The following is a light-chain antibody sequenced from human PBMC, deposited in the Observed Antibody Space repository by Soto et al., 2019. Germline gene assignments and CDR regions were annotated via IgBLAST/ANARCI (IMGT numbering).Light chain of an antibody. J-gene: IGKJ1*01. Sequence: IQMTQSPSSLSASVGDRVTITCRASQGIRNDLGWYQQKPGKAPNLLIYATSTLQSGVPSRFSGSGSGTDFTLTITSLHPEDFATYYCQQSYSTVWTFGQGTKVDI. CDR3: QQSYSTVWT. CDR2: ATS. V-gene: IGKV1-39*01. CDR1: QGIRND.